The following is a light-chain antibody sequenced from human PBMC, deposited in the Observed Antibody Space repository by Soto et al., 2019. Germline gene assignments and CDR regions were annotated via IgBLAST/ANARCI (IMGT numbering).Light chain of an antibody. J-gene: IGKJ3*01. CDR3: QQYGSFPVT. Sequence: EIVLTQSPGTLSLSPGERATLSCRASQSVSSSYLAWYQQKPGQAPRLLIYGASSRATGIPDRFSGSGSGTDFTLIIRILEHEDSIEYYYQQYGSFPVTFGPGTKVDIK. CDR2: GAS. CDR1: QSVSSSY. V-gene: IGKV3-20*01.